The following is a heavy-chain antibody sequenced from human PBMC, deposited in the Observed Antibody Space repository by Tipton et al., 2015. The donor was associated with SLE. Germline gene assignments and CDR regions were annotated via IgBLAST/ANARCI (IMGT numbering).Heavy chain of an antibody. J-gene: IGHJ4*02. CDR1: GGSVSSGSYY. CDR2: IYSKGST. Sequence: TLSLTCTVSGGSVSSGSYYWSWIRQPAGKGPEWIGRIYSKGSTNYNPSLRSRVTISLDTSENQFSRKLTSVTAADTAVYYCAAHAAGRGGSGYWGQGTLVTVSS. CDR3: AAHAAGRGGSGY. D-gene: IGHD2-15*01. V-gene: IGHV4-61*02.